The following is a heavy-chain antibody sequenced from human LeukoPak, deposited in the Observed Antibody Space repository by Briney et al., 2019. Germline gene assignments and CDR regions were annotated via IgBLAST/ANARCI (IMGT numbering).Heavy chain of an antibody. CDR3: ASLDRRFSSSPEVDY. CDR1: GGSIISYY. CDR2: IYYSGST. V-gene: IGHV4-59*01. J-gene: IGHJ4*02. D-gene: IGHD6-6*01. Sequence: PSETLSLTCTVSGGSIISYYWSWIRQPPGKGLEWGGYIYYSGSTNYNPSLKSRVTISVDTSKNQFSLKLSSVTAADTAVYYCASLDRRFSSSPEVDYWGQGTLVTVSS.